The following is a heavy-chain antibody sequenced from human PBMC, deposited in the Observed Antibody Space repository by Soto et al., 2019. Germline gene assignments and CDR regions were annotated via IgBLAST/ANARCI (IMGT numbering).Heavy chain of an antibody. V-gene: IGHV3-23*01. Sequence: GGSLRLSCAVSGFICSSYDMSWVRQAPGKGLEWVSTILVGGSTHYEDSVKGRFTISRDTSKNTVYLQMNSLTAGDTAVYYCAKATATGGGAFEIYGQGTMVTVS. CDR2: ILVGGST. J-gene: IGHJ3*02. CDR1: GFICSSYD. D-gene: IGHD2-8*02. CDR3: AKATATGGGAFEI.